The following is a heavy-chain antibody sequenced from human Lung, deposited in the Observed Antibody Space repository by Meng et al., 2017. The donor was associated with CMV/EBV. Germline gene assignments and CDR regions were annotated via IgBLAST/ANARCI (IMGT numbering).Heavy chain of an antibody. CDR2: IDSDGRDI. V-gene: IGHV3-74*03. Sequence: EVHLVGSGGGLVQPGGSLRLSFAVSGFTLRRYWMHWVRQAPGKGLEWVSRIDSDGRDITYADSVRGRFTISRDDAKNTLYLQMNSLRVEDTAVYYCARGVAESLGWEMGYWGQGTLVTVSS. CDR1: GFTLRRYW. D-gene: IGHD1-26*01. J-gene: IGHJ4*02. CDR3: ARGVAESLGWEMGY.